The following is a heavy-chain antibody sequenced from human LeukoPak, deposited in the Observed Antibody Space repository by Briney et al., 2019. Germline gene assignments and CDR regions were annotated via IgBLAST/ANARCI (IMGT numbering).Heavy chain of an antibody. D-gene: IGHD2-15*01. CDR1: GGSISSYY. CDR2: IYYSGST. V-gene: IGHV4-59*01. Sequence: PSETLSLTCTVSGGSISSYYWNSIRQPPGKGLEWIGYIYYSGSTNYNPSLKSRVTISIDTSKNQFSLNLSSVTAADTAVYYCARQGLDYYYGMDVWGQGTTVTVSS. J-gene: IGHJ6*02. CDR3: ARQGLDYYYGMDV.